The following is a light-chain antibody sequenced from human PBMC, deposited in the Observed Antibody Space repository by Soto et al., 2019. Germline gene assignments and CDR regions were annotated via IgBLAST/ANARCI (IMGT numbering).Light chain of an antibody. J-gene: IGLJ2*01. CDR1: SSDLGDYNY. Sequence: QSALTQPASMSGSPGQSITISCTGTSSDLGDYNYVSRYQQHPGKAPKLMIFEVTNRPSGVSSRFSGSKSGNTASLTISGLQAEDEAHYYCTSYTSSTTVIFGGGTKLTVL. CDR2: EVT. CDR3: TSYTSSTTVI. V-gene: IGLV2-14*01.